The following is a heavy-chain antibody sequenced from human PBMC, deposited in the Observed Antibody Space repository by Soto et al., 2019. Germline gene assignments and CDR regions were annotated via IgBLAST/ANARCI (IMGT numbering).Heavy chain of an antibody. Sequence: QVQLVESGGGVVQPGRSLRLSCAASGFTFSSYGMHWVRQAPGKGLEWVAVIWYDGSNKYYADSVKGRFTISRDNSKNTLYLQMNSRRAEDTAVYYCAREPRGGYFDYCGQGTLVTVSS. CDR1: GFTFSSYG. CDR2: IWYDGSNK. J-gene: IGHJ4*02. CDR3: AREPRGGYFDY. V-gene: IGHV3-33*01. D-gene: IGHD3-10*01.